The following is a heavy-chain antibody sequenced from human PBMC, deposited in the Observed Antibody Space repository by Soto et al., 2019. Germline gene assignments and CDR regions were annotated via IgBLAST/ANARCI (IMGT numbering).Heavy chain of an antibody. V-gene: IGHV3-72*01. CDR2: TKNKAQSYTL. D-gene: IGHD5-18*01. Sequence: EVQLVESGGGLVQPGGSLRLSCAASGFTLSDHYMDWVRQAPGKGLEWVGRTKNKAQSYTLEYAASVRGRFTISRDDSKNSVYLQMNSLETEDTAVYYCVAWDTACPRHWGQGALVTVSS. J-gene: IGHJ4*02. CDR3: VAWDTACPRH. CDR1: GFTLSDHY.